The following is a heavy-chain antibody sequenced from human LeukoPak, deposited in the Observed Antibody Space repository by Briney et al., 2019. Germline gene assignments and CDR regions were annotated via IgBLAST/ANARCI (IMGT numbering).Heavy chain of an antibody. CDR1: GFTFDDYA. CDR2: ISWNSGSI. J-gene: IGHJ4*02. CDR3: AKGSWFGELSPFDY. D-gene: IGHD3-10*01. Sequence: GRSLRLSCAASGFTFDDYAMHWVRQAPGKGLEWVSGISWNSGSIGYADSVKGRFTISRDNAKNSLYLQMNSLRAEDTALYYCAKGSWFGELSPFDYWGQGILVTVSS. V-gene: IGHV3-9*01.